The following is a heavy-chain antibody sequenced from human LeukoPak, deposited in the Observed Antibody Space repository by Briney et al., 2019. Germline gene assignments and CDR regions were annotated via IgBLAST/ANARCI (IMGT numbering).Heavy chain of an antibody. J-gene: IGHJ6*03. Sequence: GGSLRLSCAASGFTVSSNYMSWVRQAPGKGLEWVSVIYSGGSTYYADSVKGRFTISRDNSKNTLYLQMNSLRAEDTAVYYCARGWDGARYYYYYYMDVWGKGTTVTVSS. CDR1: GFTVSSNY. CDR3: ARGWDGARYYYYYYMDV. D-gene: IGHD1-26*01. V-gene: IGHV3-53*01. CDR2: IYSGGST.